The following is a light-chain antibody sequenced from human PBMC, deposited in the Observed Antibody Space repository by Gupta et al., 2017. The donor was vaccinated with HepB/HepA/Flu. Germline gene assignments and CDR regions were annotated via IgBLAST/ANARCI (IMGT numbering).Light chain of an antibody. CDR3: QQCHSDPST. Sequence: IQMTPSPSSLSASVGDRVTIPCRASQSISSYLDWYQQKPGKAPNLLIYAASNLQSGAPSRFSGGGYGTDFTLTISSLQPEDFATYYCQQCHSDPSTFGQGTKLEIK. CDR1: QSISSY. CDR2: AAS. J-gene: IGKJ2*01. V-gene: IGKV1-39*01.